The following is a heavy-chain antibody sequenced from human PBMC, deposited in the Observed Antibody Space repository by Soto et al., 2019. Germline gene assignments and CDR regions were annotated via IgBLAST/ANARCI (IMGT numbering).Heavy chain of an antibody. CDR1: GGSISSYY. Sequence: SETLTLTCTVSGGSISSYYWSWIRQPPGKGLEWIGYIYYSGSTNYNPSLKSRVTISVDTSKNQFSLKLSSVTAADTAVYYCARSRRGGMDVWGQGTTVTVSS. CDR3: ARSRRGGMDV. D-gene: IGHD3-10*01. J-gene: IGHJ6*02. CDR2: IYYSGST. V-gene: IGHV4-59*01.